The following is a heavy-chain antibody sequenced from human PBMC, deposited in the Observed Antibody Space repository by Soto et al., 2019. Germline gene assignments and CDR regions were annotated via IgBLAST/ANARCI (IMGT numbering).Heavy chain of an antibody. V-gene: IGHV1-69*01. D-gene: IGHD2-15*01. J-gene: IGHJ4*02. CDR1: GGSLSTNP. CDR2: TGSGTGPG. CDR3: ARRHSGSFFRCFDS. Sequence: QVQLVQSGTEGKKPGSSVKVSCKASGGSLSTNPISWVRQAPGQGLEWMGGTGSGTGPGNHAQKFQGRLTVTADESTSTVYMELTNISSEDTAVYYCARRHSGSFFRCFDSWGQGTLVTVSS.